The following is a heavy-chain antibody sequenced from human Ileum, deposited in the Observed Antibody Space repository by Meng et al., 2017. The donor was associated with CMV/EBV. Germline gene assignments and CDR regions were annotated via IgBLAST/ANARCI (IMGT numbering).Heavy chain of an antibody. D-gene: IGHD2-15*01. CDR1: GFSISDYY. Sequence: LSCAAPGFSISDYYVSWIRQAPGEGLEWISYIGGTSGVTYYADSLKGRFTISRDDARESLYLRMASLRVEDTAIYYCARGRRDIGFDSWGQGVLVTVSS. J-gene: IGHJ4*02. V-gene: IGHV3-11*01. CDR3: ARGRRDIGFDS. CDR2: IGGTSGVT.